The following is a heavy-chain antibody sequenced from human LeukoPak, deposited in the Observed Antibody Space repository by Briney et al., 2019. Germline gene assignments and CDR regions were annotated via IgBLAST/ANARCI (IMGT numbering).Heavy chain of an antibody. J-gene: IGHJ6*03. CDR1: GDSFSGSY. V-gene: IGHV4-34*01. CDR3: ARGTLRFDWTNPDVRAFCCYYYMGV. CDR2: INPSGST. D-gene: IGHD3-9*01. Sequence: NPSETLSLTCAVHGDSFSGSYWNWIRQPPGKGLEWSGEINPSGSTNYNPSLKSRLAISLDKSKNQFSLNLTSVTAADTAVYYCARGTLRFDWTNPDVRAFCCYYYMGVWGKGTTVTVSS.